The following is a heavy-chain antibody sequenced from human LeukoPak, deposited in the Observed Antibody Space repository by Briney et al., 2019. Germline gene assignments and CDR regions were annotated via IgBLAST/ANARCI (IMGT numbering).Heavy chain of an antibody. CDR2: ISSDGTGT. D-gene: IGHD6-19*01. CDR1: GFTFSSYW. Sequence: PGGSLRLSCAASGFTFSSYWMLWVRQGPGKGLVWVSHISSDGTGTNYAGSVKGRFTISRDNAKNSSYLQMNSLRAEDTAVYYCVRGSSGSNFDSWGQGTLVTVSS. J-gene: IGHJ4*02. CDR3: VRGSSGSNFDS. V-gene: IGHV3-74*01.